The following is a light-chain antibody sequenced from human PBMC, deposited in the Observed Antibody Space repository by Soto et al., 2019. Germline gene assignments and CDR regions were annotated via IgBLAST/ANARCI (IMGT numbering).Light chain of an antibody. V-gene: IGLV2-8*01. CDR1: SSDVGDYKF. Sequence: QSALTQPPSASGSPGQSVTISCTGTSSDVGDYKFVSWYQQHPGKAPKLLMYEVNRRPSGVPDRFSGPKSGNTASLTVSGLQAEDEAEYYCSSYAGNNNVVFGGGTKLTVL. J-gene: IGLJ2*01. CDR3: SSYAGNNNVV. CDR2: EVN.